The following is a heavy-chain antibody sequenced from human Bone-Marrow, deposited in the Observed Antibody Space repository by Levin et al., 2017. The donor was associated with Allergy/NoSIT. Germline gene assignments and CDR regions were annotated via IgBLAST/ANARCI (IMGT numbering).Heavy chain of an antibody. CDR2: LSYDGDTT. Sequence: GESLKISCAASGFTFGSYGMHRVRQAPDKGLEWLAGLSYDGDTTYYADSVKGRFSISRDNSKNTLFLQMNSLRIEDTAVFYCAKAHYFGSGSSPGYFDLWGRGTLVTVSS. CDR3: AKAHYFGSGSSPGYFDL. D-gene: IGHD3-10*01. V-gene: IGHV3-30*18. CDR1: GFTFGSYG. J-gene: IGHJ2*01.